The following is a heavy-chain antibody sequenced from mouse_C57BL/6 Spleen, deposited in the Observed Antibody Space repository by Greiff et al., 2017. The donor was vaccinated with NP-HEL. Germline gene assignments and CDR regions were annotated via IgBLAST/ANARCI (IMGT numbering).Heavy chain of an antibody. V-gene: IGHV1-18*01. CDR1: GYTFTDYN. CDR2: INPNNGGT. CDR3: ARWATRYGYDGWYFDV. J-gene: IGHJ1*03. Sequence: EVQLQQSGPELVKPGASVKIPCKASGYTFTDYNMDWVKQSHGKSLEWIGDINPNNGGTIYNQKFKGKATLTVDKSSRTAYMELRSLTSEDTAVYYCARWATRYGYDGWYFDVWGTGTTVTVSS. D-gene: IGHD2-2*01.